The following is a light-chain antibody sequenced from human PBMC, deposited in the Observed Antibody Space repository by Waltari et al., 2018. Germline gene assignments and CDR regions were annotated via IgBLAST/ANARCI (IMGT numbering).Light chain of an antibody. Sequence: EIVLPQSTGTLSLSPGERATLSCRASQSIGSSSTYLAWYQQKPGQAPRLLIYGAYTTATGIPDRFSGSGSGTDFTLTISRVEPEDFAVYYCQQYATSPRTFGQGTRVEVK. J-gene: IGKJ1*01. CDR2: GAY. CDR3: QQYATSPRT. V-gene: IGKV3-20*01. CDR1: QSIGSSSTY.